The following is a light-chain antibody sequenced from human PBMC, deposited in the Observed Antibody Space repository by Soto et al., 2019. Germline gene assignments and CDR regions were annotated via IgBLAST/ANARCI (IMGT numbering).Light chain of an antibody. CDR2: GTS. J-gene: IGKJ1*01. Sequence: DIVLTHSPGTLSLSPGERATLSWRASQSVSSSYLAWYQQKPGQAPRLLIYGTSSRATAIPDRFSGSGSGTDFTLTISRLEPEDFAVYYCQQYGSSSWTFGQGTKVDIK. CDR3: QQYGSSSWT. CDR1: QSVSSSY. V-gene: IGKV3-20*01.